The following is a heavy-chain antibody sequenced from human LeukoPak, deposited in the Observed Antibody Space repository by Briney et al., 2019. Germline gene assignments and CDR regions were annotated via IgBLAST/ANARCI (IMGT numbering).Heavy chain of an antibody. CDR1: GGSVSTGGYF. D-gene: IGHD4-11*01. CDR2: IYYSGST. CDR3: ARRTAVNYYYMDV. Sequence: SETLSLTCTVSGGSVSTGGYFWSWIRQHPGKGLEWIGYIYYSGSTFYNPSLKSRVTISLDTSKNQFSLNLSSVTAADTAVYYCARRTAVNYYYMDVWGKGTTVTVSS. V-gene: IGHV4-31*03. J-gene: IGHJ6*03.